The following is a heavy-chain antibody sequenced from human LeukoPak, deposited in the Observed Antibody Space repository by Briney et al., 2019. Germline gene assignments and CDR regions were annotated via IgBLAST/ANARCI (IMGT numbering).Heavy chain of an antibody. V-gene: IGHV5-51*01. CDR2: IYPGDSDT. CDR1: GYSFTSYW. Sequence: GESLKISCQGFGYSFTSYWIGWVRQMPGKGLECMGIIYPGDSDTRYSPSFQGQVTISADKSISTAYLQWSSLKASDTAMYYCAIYYYDSSGYLDYWGQGTLVTVSS. D-gene: IGHD3-22*01. J-gene: IGHJ4*02. CDR3: AIYYYDSSGYLDY.